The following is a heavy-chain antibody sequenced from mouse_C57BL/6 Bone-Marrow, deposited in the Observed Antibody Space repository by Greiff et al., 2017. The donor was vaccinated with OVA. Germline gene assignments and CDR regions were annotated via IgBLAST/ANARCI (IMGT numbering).Heavy chain of an antibody. CDR1: GYTFTGYW. V-gene: IGHV1-9*01. Sequence: QVQLQQSGAELMKPGVSVKLSCKATGYTFTGYWIEWVKQRPGHGLEWIGEILPGSGSTNYNGKFKGKATFTADTSSTTAYMQLSSLTTEDSAIYYCARWDYSNGYFDVWGTGTTVTVSS. CDR3: ARWDYSNGYFDV. D-gene: IGHD2-5*01. CDR2: ILPGSGST. J-gene: IGHJ1*03.